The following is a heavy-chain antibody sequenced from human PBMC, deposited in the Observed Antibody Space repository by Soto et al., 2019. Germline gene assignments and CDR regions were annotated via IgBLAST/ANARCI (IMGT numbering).Heavy chain of an antibody. J-gene: IGHJ6*02. D-gene: IGHD6-6*01. CDR1: GGTFNTYS. Sequence: QVQLVQSGAEVKQPGSSVKVSCKASGGTFNTYSFGWLRQAPGQGLQWMGSFIPFIGAPNYAQNFQDRVTITADQSTTSAYMGLGGLKSGDTAVYFCARGGDSSSLRAFYTYGFDVWGQGTSVTVSS. V-gene: IGHV1-69*18. CDR3: ARGGDSSSLRAFYTYGFDV. CDR2: FIPFIGAP.